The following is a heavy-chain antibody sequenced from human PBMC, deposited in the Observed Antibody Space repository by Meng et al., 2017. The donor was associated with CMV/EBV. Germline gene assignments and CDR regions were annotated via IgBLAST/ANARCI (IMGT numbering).Heavy chain of an antibody. D-gene: IGHD3-3*01. CDR3: ARIPGVYDFWSGPQGGWFDP. CDR1: GGTFSSYA. Sequence: SVKVSCKASGGTFSSYAISWVRQAPGQGLEWMGGIIPIFGTANYAQKFQGRVTITTHESTSTAYMELSSLRSEDTAVYYCARIPGVYDFWSGPQGGWFDPWGQGTLVTVSS. J-gene: IGHJ5*02. CDR2: IIPIFGTA. V-gene: IGHV1-69*05.